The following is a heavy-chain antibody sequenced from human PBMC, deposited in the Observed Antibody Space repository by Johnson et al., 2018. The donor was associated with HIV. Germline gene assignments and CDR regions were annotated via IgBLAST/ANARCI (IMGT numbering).Heavy chain of an antibody. CDR2: ISWNSGSI. CDR1: GFTFSSYA. V-gene: IGHV3-9*01. J-gene: IGHJ3*02. CDR3: AKDSLDYYDSSGYYAFDI. D-gene: IGHD3-22*01. Sequence: VQLVESGGGVVQPGRSPRLSCAASGFTFSSYAIHWVRQAPGKGLEWVSGISWNSGSIGYADSVKGRFTISRDNAKNSLYLQMKRLRAEDTALYYCAKDSLDYYDSSGYYAFDIWGQGTMVTVSS.